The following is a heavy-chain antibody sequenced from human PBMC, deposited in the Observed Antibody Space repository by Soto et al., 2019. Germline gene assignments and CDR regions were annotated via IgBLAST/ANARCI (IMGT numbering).Heavy chain of an antibody. CDR3: ASVNSGSYHHGLFDY. CDR1: GYTFTAHY. D-gene: IGHD1-26*01. V-gene: IGHV1-2*02. Sequence: ASVKVSCKASGYTFTAHYMNWVRQAPGQGLEWMGWINPNSGDTKYVEKFQGRVTMTRDTSISTAYMELSSLRSDDTAVYYCASVNSGSYHHGLFDYWGQGALVTVSS. J-gene: IGHJ4*02. CDR2: INPNSGDT.